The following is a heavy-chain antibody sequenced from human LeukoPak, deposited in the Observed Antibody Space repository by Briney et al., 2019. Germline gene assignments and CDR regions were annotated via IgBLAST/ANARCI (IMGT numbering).Heavy chain of an antibody. CDR2: INPSGGST. V-gene: IGHV1-46*01. CDR3: ARVSVGATRGTFDY. D-gene: IGHD1-26*01. Sequence: ASVKVSCKASGYTFTSYGISWVRQAPGQGLEWMGIINPSGGSTSYAQKFQGRVTMTRDMSTSTVYMELSSLRSEDTAVYYCARVSVGATRGTFDYWGQGTLVTVSS. J-gene: IGHJ4*02. CDR1: GYTFTSYG.